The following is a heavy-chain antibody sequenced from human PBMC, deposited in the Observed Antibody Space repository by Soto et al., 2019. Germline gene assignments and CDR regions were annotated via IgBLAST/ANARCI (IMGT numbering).Heavy chain of an antibody. D-gene: IGHD2-8*01. Sequence: PSETLYLTCTVSGTSISSYYWSWIRQPLGKGLEWIANIHYSGTTNYNPSLASRVTLSVDTSKNQFSLKMTSVTAADRAMYFCARYNSYAIDYWGRGTLVTVSS. CDR1: GTSISSYY. J-gene: IGHJ4*02. V-gene: IGHV4-59*01. CDR3: ARYNSYAIDY. CDR2: IHYSGTT.